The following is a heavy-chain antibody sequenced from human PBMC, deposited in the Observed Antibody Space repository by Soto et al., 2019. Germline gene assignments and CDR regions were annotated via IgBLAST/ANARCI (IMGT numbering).Heavy chain of an antibody. J-gene: IGHJ4*02. CDR2: TYFRSQWYY. Sequence: PAQTLSLTCAISGDSVSSNSATWNWIRQSPSRGLEWLGRTYFRSQWYYDYAVSVTSRLTINPDTSKNQFSLQLNSVTPEDTAVYYCARDEVNIGGSLHYFDDWGQGTLVTVSS. D-gene: IGHD2-15*01. CDR3: ARDEVNIGGSLHYFDD. CDR1: GDSVSSNSAT. V-gene: IGHV6-1*01.